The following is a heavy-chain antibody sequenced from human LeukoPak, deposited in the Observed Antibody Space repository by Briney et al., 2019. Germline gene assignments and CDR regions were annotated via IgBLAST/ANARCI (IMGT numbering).Heavy chain of an antibody. Sequence: GGSLRLSCAASGFTFSSYAMSWVRQAPGKGLEWVSAISGSGGSTYYADSVKGRFTTSRDNSKNTLYLQMNSLRAEDTAVYYCAKGKRGYSGKYYFDYWGQGTLVTVSS. V-gene: IGHV3-23*01. CDR3: AKGKRGYSGKYYFDY. J-gene: IGHJ4*02. D-gene: IGHD5-12*01. CDR2: ISGSGGST. CDR1: GFTFSSYA.